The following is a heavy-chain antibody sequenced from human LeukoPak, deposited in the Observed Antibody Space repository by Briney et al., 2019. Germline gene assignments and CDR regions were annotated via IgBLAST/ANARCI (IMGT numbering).Heavy chain of an antibody. D-gene: IGHD4-17*01. J-gene: IGHJ4*02. CDR3: AKDYGDYFLNFDY. CDR1: GFTFSSYA. V-gene: IGHV3-23*01. Sequence: GGSLRLSCAASGFTFSSYAMSWARQAPGKGLEWVSAITGSGSTTYYADSVKGRFTFSRDNSKNTLYLQMNSLRAEDTAVYYCAKDYGDYFLNFDYWGQGTLVTVSS. CDR2: ITGSGSTT.